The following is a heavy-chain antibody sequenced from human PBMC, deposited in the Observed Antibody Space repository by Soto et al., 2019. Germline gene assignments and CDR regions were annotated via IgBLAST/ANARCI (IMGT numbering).Heavy chain of an antibody. CDR3: TTTRWIQLWRRLGYFDY. D-gene: IGHD5-18*01. J-gene: IGHJ4*02. V-gene: IGHV3-15*07. Sequence: GGSLRLSCAASGFTFSNAWMNWVRQAPGKGLEWVGRIKSKTDGGTTDYAAPVKGRFTISRDDSKNTLYLQMNSLKTEDTAVYYCTTTRWIQLWRRLGYFDYWGQGTLVTVSS. CDR1: GFTFSNAW. CDR2: IKSKTDGGTT.